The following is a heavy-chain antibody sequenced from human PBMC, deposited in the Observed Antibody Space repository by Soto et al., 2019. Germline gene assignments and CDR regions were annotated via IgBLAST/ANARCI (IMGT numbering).Heavy chain of an antibody. CDR3: AREYCSGNTCYKRFDY. D-gene: IGHD2-15*01. CDR2: INPNSGGT. CDR1: GYTFTGYY. V-gene: IGHV1-2*04. J-gene: IGHJ4*02. Sequence: ASVKVSCKASGYTFTGYYMHWVRQAPGQGLEWMGWINPNSGGTNYAQKFQGWVTMTRDTSISTAYMELSRLRSDDTAVYYCAREYCSGNTCYKRFDYWGQGTLVNVSS.